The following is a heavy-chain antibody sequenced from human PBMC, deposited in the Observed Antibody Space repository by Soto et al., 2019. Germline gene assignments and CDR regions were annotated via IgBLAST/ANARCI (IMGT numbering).Heavy chain of an antibody. CDR3: ARRRKEYDRSFWFDP. CDR1: GFSFTLYW. D-gene: IGHD3-16*01. Sequence: GESLKISCKASGFSFTLYWIAWVRQMPGKGLEWMGVIFPDDSDTRYSPSFQGQVTISADKSISTAYLQWSSLKASDTAMYYCARRRKEYDRSFWFDPWGQGTQVTVSS. J-gene: IGHJ5*02. CDR2: IFPDDSDT. V-gene: IGHV5-51*01.